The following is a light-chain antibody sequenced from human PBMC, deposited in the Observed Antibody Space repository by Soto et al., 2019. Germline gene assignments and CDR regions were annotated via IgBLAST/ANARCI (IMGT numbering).Light chain of an antibody. J-gene: IGLJ1*01. CDR3: CSYTTSSTYV. CDR1: SSDIGAYNY. CDR2: DVR. Sequence: QAVVTQPASVSGSPGQSITISCTGTSSDIGAYNYVSWFQQHPGKAPKLMIYDVRNRPSGVSNRFSGSKSGNTASLIISGLQAEDEADYYCCSYTTSSTYVFGTGTKVTVL. V-gene: IGLV2-14*01.